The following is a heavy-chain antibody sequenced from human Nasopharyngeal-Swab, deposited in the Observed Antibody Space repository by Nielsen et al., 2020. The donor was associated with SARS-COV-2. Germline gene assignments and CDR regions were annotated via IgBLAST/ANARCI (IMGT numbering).Heavy chain of an antibody. D-gene: IGHD5-18*01. Sequence: SETLSLTCAVYGGSFSGYYWSWIRQPPGKGLEWIGEINHSGNTNYNPSLKSRVTISVDTSKNQFSLKLSSVTAADTAVYYCARDDPGQLWLYYFDYWGQGTLVTVSS. CDR1: GGSFSGYY. J-gene: IGHJ4*02. CDR2: INHSGNT. V-gene: IGHV4-34*01. CDR3: ARDDPGQLWLYYFDY.